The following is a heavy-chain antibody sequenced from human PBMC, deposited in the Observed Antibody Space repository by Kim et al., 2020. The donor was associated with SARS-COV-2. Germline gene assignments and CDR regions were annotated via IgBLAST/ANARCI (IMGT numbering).Heavy chain of an antibody. CDR2: IIPIFGTA. D-gene: IGHD2-2*01. Sequence: SVKVSCKASGGTFSSYAISWVRQAPGQGLEWMGGIIPIFGTANYAQKFQGRVTITADESTSTAYMELSSLRSEDTAVYYCARPHAQYATPYYFDYWGQGTLVTVSS. CDR1: GGTFSSYA. CDR3: ARPHAQYATPYYFDY. V-gene: IGHV1-69*13. J-gene: IGHJ4*02.